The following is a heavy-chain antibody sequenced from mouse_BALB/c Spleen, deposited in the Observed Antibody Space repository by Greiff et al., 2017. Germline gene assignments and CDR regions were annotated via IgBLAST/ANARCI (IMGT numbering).Heavy chain of an antibody. CDR3: ARGGLLRYAMDY. CDR2: ISSGGST. J-gene: IGHJ4*01. V-gene: IGHV5-6-5*01. D-gene: IGHD1-1*01. Sequence: EVMLVESGGGLVKPGGSLKLSCAASGFTFSSYAMSWVRQTPEKRLEWVASISSGGSTYYPDSVKGRFTISRDNARNILYLQMSSLRSEDTAMYYCARGGLLRYAMDYWGQGTSVTVSS. CDR1: GFTFSSYA.